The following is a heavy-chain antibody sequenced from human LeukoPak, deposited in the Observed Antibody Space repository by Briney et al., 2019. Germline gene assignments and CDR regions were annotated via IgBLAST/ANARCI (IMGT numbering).Heavy chain of an antibody. CDR3: AMSAHGSGSYYTSTRPVVDY. CDR1: GFTFSSYA. J-gene: IGHJ4*02. CDR2: ISASGGST. Sequence: PGGSLRLSCAASGFTFSSYAMNWVRQAPGKGLEWVSGISASGGSTYYADSVKGRFTISRDNSKNTLYLQMNSLRAEDTAVYYCAMSAHGSGSYYTSTRPVVDYWGQGTLVTVSS. V-gene: IGHV3-23*01. D-gene: IGHD3-10*01.